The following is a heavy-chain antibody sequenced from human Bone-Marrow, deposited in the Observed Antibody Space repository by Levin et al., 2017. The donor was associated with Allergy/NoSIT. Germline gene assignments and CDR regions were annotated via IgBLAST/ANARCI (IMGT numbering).Heavy chain of an antibody. Sequence: QPGGSLRLSCGASGFIFSNYAMNWVRQAPGKGLEWVSSIGNGGGNTYYADSVKGRFTISRDNSKDTLYLQMNSLRAEDTALYYCAKDRDRYGWDFDSWGQGTLVTVSS. CDR3: AKDRDRYGWDFDS. D-gene: IGHD5-18*01. CDR2: IGNGGGNT. J-gene: IGHJ4*02. V-gene: IGHV3-23*01. CDR1: GFIFSNYA.